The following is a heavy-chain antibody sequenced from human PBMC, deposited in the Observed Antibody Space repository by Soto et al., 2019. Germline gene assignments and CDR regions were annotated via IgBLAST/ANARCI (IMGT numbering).Heavy chain of an antibody. J-gene: IGHJ4*02. CDR3: ARELGPPGYRSPSIGY. V-gene: IGHV1-69*12. CDR2: IIPIFGTA. Sequence: QVPLVQSGAEVKKPGSSVKVSCKASGGTFSSYAISWVRQAPGQGLEWMGGIIPIFGTANYAQKFQGRVTITADESTSTAYMELSSLRSEDTAVYYCARELGPPGYRSPSIGYWGQGTLVTVSS. CDR1: GGTFSSYA. D-gene: IGHD5-18*01.